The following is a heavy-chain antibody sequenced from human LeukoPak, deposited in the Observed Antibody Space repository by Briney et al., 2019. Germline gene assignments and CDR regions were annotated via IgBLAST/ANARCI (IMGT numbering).Heavy chain of an antibody. Sequence: KPGGSLRLSCAASGFTFSSYSMNWVRQAPGKGLEWVSSISSSSSYIYYADSVKGRFTIPRDNAKNSLYLKMNSLSAEDTAVYYCARGPTVVGPQNDAFDIWGQGTMVTVYS. D-gene: IGHD4-23*01. J-gene: IGHJ3*02. V-gene: IGHV3-21*01. CDR1: GFTFSSYS. CDR3: ARGPTVVGPQNDAFDI. CDR2: ISSSSSYI.